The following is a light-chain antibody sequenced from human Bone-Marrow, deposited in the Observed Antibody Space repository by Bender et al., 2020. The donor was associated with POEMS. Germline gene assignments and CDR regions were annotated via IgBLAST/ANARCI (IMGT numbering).Light chain of an antibody. CDR3: SSYGGAATPVL. V-gene: IGLV2-23*02. J-gene: IGLJ2*01. Sequence: QSALTQPASVSGSPGQSITISCTGTSSDVGYYNLVSWYQHHPGKAPKVIIYEVNERPSGVSDRFSASKSGNTASLTISGLQADDEGDYYCSSYGGAATPVLFGGGTKLTVL. CDR1: SSDVGYYNL. CDR2: EVN.